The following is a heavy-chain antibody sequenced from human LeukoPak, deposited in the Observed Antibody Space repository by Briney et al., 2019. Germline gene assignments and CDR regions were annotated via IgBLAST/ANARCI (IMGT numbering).Heavy chain of an antibody. D-gene: IGHD4-17*01. J-gene: IGHJ4*02. CDR1: GYTFTSYD. V-gene: IGHV1-8*01. CDR3: ARGGYGDYQNGFDY. Sequence: ASVKVSCKASGYTFTSYDINWVRQATGQGLEWMGWMNPSSGNTGYAQKFQGRVTMTRNTSISTAYMELSSLRSEDTAVHYCARGGYGDYQNGFDYWGQGTLVTVSS. CDR2: MNPSSGNT.